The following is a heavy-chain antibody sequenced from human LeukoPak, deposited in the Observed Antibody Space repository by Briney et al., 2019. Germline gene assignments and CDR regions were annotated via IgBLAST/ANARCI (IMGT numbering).Heavy chain of an antibody. D-gene: IGHD2-2*01. CDR2: ISAYNGNT. Sequence: ASVKVSCKASGYTFTSYGISWVRQAPGQGLEWMGWISAYNGNTNYAQKLQGRVTVTTDTSTSTAYMELRSLRSDDTAVYYCAHSAAAMRWASWFDPWGQGTLVTVSS. J-gene: IGHJ5*02. CDR1: GYTFTSYG. V-gene: IGHV1-18*01. CDR3: AHSAAAMRWASWFDP.